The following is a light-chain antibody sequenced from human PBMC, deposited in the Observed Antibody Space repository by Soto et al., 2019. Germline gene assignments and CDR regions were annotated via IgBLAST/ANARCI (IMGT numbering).Light chain of an antibody. CDR2: GAS. V-gene: IGKV3-20*01. CDR3: QQYGSSGT. Sequence: IVLSQSPGTLSLSPGERATLSCRASQSVSNNYLAWYQQKPGQAPRLLIYGASNRATGIPDRFSGSGSGTDFTLTISRLEPEDFAVYYSQQYGSSGTFGQGTKVDI. J-gene: IGKJ1*01. CDR1: QSVSNNY.